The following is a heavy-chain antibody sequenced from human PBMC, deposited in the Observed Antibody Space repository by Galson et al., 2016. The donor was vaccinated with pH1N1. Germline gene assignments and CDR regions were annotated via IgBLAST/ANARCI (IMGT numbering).Heavy chain of an antibody. Sequence: SVKVSCKASGYSVTRYYMHWVRQAPGQGLEWMGIIDPSDGTTTYSQKFQGRISLTRDTSTNSVHMELTTLRPDDSATYFCARRYYFDYWGPGTLAIVSS. CDR3: ARRYYFDY. V-gene: IGHV1-46*01. CDR1: GYSVTRYY. CDR2: IDPSDGTT. J-gene: IGHJ4*02.